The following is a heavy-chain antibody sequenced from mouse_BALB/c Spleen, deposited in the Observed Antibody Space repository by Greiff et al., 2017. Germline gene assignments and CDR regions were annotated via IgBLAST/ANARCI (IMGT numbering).Heavy chain of an antibody. J-gene: IGHJ4*01. CDR1: GFTFSSFG. CDR2: ISSGSSTI. V-gene: IGHV5-17*02. D-gene: IGHD2-1*01. Sequence: EVKLMESGGGLVQPGGSRKLSCAASGFTFSSFGMHWVRQAPEKGLEWVAYISSGSSTIYYADTVKGRFTISRDNPKNTLFLQMTSLRSEDAAMYYCARDGNYGSAMDYWGQGTSVTVSA. CDR3: ARDGNYGSAMDY.